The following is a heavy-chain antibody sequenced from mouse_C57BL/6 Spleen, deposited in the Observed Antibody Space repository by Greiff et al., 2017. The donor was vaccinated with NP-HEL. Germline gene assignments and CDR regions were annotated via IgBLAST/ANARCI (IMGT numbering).Heavy chain of an antibody. D-gene: IGHD2-1*01. V-gene: IGHV1-69*01. CDR3: ARWGGNYGDY. CDR1: GYTFTSYW. CDR2: IDPSDSYT. Sequence: VQLQQPGAELVMPGASVKLSCKASGYTFTSYWMHWVKQRPGQGLEWIGEIDPSDSYTNYNQKFKGKSTLTVDKSSSTAYMQLSSLTSEDSAVYYCARWGGNYGDYWGQGTTLTVSS. J-gene: IGHJ2*01.